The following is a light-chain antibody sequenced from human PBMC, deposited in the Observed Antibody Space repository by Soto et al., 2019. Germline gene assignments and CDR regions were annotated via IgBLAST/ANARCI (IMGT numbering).Light chain of an antibody. CDR1: QSVSYW. Sequence: DIHLTQSPSTLSTSVGARVTITFRASQSVSYWLAWYQQKPGKAPNLLIYDGSTLASGVPPRFSGSGSGTDFTLTISSLQPDDFATYYCQQYNPYSPWTFGQGTKVDIK. V-gene: IGKV1-5*01. CDR2: DGS. J-gene: IGKJ1*01. CDR3: QQYNPYSPWT.